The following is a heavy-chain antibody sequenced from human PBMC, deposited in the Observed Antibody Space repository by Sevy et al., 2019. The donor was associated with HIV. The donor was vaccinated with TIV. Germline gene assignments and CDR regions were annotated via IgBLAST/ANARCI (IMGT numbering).Heavy chain of an antibody. CDR3: ARAPDPSCRSTRYYYFDY. V-gene: IGHV3-23*01. J-gene: IGHJ4*02. D-gene: IGHD2-2*01. CDR1: GFTFSSYA. Sequence: GGSLRLSCVASGFTFSSYAVSWVRQAPGKGLEWVAATSTRDSSTYHADSVRGRFTISRDNSKNTLSLQMNSLRAEDTAVYYCARAPDPSCRSTRYYYFDYWGQGTLVTVSS. CDR2: TSTRDSST.